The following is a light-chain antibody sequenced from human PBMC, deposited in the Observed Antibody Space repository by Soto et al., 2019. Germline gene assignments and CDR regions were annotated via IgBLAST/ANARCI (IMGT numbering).Light chain of an antibody. CDR3: QSYDSSLSGYV. CDR2: GNS. V-gene: IGLV1-40*01. J-gene: IGLJ1*01. CDR1: RSNIGAGYD. Sequence: QSVLTQPPSVSGAPGQRVTISCTGSRSNIGAGYDVHWYQQLPGTAPKLLIYGNSNRPSGVPDRFSGSKSGTSVSLAITGLQAEDEADYYCQSYDSSLSGYVFGTGTKVTV.